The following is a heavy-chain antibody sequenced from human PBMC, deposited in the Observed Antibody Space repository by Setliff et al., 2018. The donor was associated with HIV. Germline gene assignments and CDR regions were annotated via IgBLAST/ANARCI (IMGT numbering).Heavy chain of an antibody. CDR1: NGSIISPTHY. V-gene: IGHV4-39*01. CDR2: VYYSGYT. Sequence: SETLSLTCTVSNGSIISPTHYWGWIRQPPGKGLEWIGSVYYSGYTNYNPSIKSRVTISVDTLKNQFSLKVSSVNAADTAVYYCARRSVDYGDLDYWGQGALVTVSS. CDR3: ARRSVDYGDLDY. D-gene: IGHD4-17*01. J-gene: IGHJ4*02.